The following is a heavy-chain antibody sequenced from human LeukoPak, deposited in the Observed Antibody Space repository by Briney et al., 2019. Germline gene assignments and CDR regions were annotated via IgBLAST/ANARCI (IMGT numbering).Heavy chain of an antibody. CDR1: GFTFSSYA. CDR2: ISSNVGST. Sequence: GGSLRLSCAASGFTFSSYAMHWVRQAPGKGLEYVSAISSNVGSTYYANSVKGRFTISRDNSKNTLYLQMGSLRAEDMAVYYCARADSSGWYLFDYWGQGTLVTVSS. V-gene: IGHV3-64*01. CDR3: ARADSSGWYLFDY. J-gene: IGHJ4*02. D-gene: IGHD6-19*01.